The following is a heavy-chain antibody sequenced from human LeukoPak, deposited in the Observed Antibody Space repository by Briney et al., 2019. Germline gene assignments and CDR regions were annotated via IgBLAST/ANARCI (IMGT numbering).Heavy chain of an antibody. Sequence: DSVRGRFTISRDNSKGTLFLQMNSLRAEDTAIYYCARVSVSSNDYWGQGTLVTVSS. V-gene: IGHV3-23*01. D-gene: IGHD2/OR15-2a*01. CDR3: ARVSVSSNDY. J-gene: IGHJ4*02.